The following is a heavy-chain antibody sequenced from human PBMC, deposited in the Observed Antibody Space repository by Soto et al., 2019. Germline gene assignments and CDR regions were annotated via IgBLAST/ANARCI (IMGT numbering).Heavy chain of an antibody. Sequence: SETLSLTCTVSGGSVSSGSYCWSWIRQPPGKGLEWIGNICYSGSTSYNPSLKSRVTISVDTSKNQFSLKLSSVTAADTAVYYCAKSDCSSSSCSGFYGVDVWGQGTTVTVSS. V-gene: IGHV4-61*01. J-gene: IGHJ6*02. CDR1: GGSVSSGSYC. CDR3: AKSDCSSSSCSGFYGVDV. D-gene: IGHD2-2*01. CDR2: ICYSGST.